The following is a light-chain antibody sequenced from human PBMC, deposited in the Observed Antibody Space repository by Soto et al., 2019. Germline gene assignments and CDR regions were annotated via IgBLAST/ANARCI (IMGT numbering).Light chain of an antibody. CDR2: RNN. V-gene: IGLV1-47*01. CDR3: TVWDDSLRGRL. Sequence: QSVLTQPPSASGTPGQRVTISCSGSSSNIESNFVYWYQQFPRTAPRLLIYRNNQRPSGVPDRFSGSKSGTSASLAISALRSEDEADYYCTVWDDSLRGRLFGGGTKVTVL. J-gene: IGLJ2*01. CDR1: SSNIESNF.